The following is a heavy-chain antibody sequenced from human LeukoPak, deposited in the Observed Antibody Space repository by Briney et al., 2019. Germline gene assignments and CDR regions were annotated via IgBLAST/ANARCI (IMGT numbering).Heavy chain of an antibody. V-gene: IGHV1-69*05. CDR3: AKVEFWSGYSSYYYMDV. Sequence: SVKVSCKASGGTFSSYAISWVRQAPGQGLEWMGGIIPIFGTANYAQKFQGRVTITTDESTSTAYMELSSLRSDDTAVYYCAKVEFWSGYSSYYYMDVWGKGTTVTVSS. J-gene: IGHJ6*03. CDR1: GGTFSSYA. D-gene: IGHD3-3*01. CDR2: IIPIFGTA.